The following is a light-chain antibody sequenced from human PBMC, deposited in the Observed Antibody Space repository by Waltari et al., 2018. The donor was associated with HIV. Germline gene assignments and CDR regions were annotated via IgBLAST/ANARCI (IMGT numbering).Light chain of an antibody. CDR1: SSDVGGYKY. J-gene: IGLJ2*01. Sequence: QSALTQPPSASGSPGQPVTISCTGTSSDVGGYKYVSRYQQHPGKAPKLMIYGGSKRPSGVPDRFSGSKSGNTASLTVSGLQAEDEADYYCSSYAGSNNWVVFGGGTKLTVL. V-gene: IGLV2-8*01. CDR3: SSYAGSNNWVV. CDR2: GGS.